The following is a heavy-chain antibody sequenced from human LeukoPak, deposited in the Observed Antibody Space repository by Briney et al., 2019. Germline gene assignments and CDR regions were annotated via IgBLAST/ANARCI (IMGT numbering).Heavy chain of an antibody. D-gene: IGHD6-13*01. CDR2: ISYDGSNK. CDR1: GFTFSSYA. CDR3: ARDSPYSSRGY. Sequence: GGSLRLSCAASGFTFSSYAMHWVRQAPGKGLEWVAVISYDGSNKYYADSVKGRFTISRDNSKNTLYLQMNSLRAEDTAVYYCARDSPYSSRGYWGQGTLVTVSS. J-gene: IGHJ4*02. V-gene: IGHV3-30*04.